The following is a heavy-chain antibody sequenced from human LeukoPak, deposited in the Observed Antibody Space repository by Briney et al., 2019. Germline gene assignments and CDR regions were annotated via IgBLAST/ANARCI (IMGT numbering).Heavy chain of an antibody. D-gene: IGHD3-10*01. CDR1: GFTFSSCA. CDR2: IKQDGSEK. Sequence: GGSLRLSCAGSGFTFSSCAMSWVRQAPGKGLEWVANIKQDGSEKYYVDSVKGRFTISRDNAKNSLYLQMNSLRAEDTAVYYCARDGDTMVRGVIPQYGMDVWGQGTTVPVSS. V-gene: IGHV3-7*05. CDR3: ARDGDTMVRGVIPQYGMDV. J-gene: IGHJ6*02.